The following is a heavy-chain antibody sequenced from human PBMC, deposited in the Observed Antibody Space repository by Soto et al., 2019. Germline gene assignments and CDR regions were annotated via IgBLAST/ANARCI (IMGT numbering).Heavy chain of an antibody. Sequence: XESLKISWEGSGYSFTSYLVAWVRQMPGKGLEWMGIIYLSDSDTRYSPSSQGRVTISADKSISNAYLQWSSLKASDTAMYYCARYSSGWPYYFDYWGQGTLVTVSS. CDR2: IYLSDSDT. J-gene: IGHJ4*02. CDR1: GYSFTSYL. CDR3: ARYSSGWPYYFDY. V-gene: IGHV5-51*01. D-gene: IGHD6-19*01.